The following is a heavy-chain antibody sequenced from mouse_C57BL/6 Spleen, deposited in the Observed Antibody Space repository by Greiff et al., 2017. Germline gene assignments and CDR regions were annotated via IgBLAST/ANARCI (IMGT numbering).Heavy chain of an antibody. V-gene: IGHV5-17*01. CDR2: ISSGSSTI. J-gene: IGHJ3*01. Sequence: EVQRVESGGGLVKPGGSLKLSCAASGFTFSDYGMHWVRQAPEKGLEWVAYISSGSSTIYYADTVKGRFTISRDNAKNTLFLQMTSLRSEDTAMYYCAREYYGSKTWFAYWGQGTLVTVSA. D-gene: IGHD1-1*01. CDR1: GFTFSDYG. CDR3: AREYYGSKTWFAY.